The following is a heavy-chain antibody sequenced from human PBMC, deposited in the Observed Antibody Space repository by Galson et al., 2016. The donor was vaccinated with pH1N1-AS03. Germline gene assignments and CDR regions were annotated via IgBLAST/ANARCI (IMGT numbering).Heavy chain of an antibody. CDR1: GFTFRSFG. J-gene: IGHJ6*02. D-gene: IGHD3/OR15-3a*01. Sequence: SLRLSCAASGFTFRSFGMHWVRQAPGKGLEWVAVIWYDGSKEEYADSVKGRFTISRDNSKNTLFLPMKSLGVEDTAVYYCARPGHDFGRPYHMDVWGQGTTVTVSS. CDR3: ARPGHDFGRPYHMDV. CDR2: IWYDGSKE. V-gene: IGHV3-33*01.